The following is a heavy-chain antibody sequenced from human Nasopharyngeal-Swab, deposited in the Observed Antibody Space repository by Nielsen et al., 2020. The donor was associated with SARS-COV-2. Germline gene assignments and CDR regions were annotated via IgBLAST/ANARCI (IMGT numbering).Heavy chain of an antibody. Sequence: SLKISCAASGFTFDAMHWVRQAPGTGLEWVSGISWNSGSIGYADSVKGRFTISRDNAKNSLYLQMNSLRAEDTALYYCAKIASGTSNYFDYWGQGTLVTVSS. V-gene: IGHV3-9*01. J-gene: IGHJ4*02. D-gene: IGHD1-1*01. CDR3: AKIASGTSNYFDY. CDR2: ISWNSGSI. CDR1: GFTFDA.